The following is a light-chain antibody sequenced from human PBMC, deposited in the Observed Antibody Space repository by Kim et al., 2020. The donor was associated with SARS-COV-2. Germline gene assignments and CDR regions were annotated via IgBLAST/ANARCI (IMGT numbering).Light chain of an antibody. CDR1: SSDVGGYNY. CDR2: DVS. J-gene: IGLJ1*01. CDR3: SSYTSSSTYV. Sequence: LTQPASVSGSPGQSITISCTGTSSDVGGYNYVSWYQQHPGKAPKVMIYDVSKRPSGVSNRFSGSKSGNTASLTISGLQAEDEADYYRSSYTSSSTYVFGTGTKVTVL. V-gene: IGLV2-14*01.